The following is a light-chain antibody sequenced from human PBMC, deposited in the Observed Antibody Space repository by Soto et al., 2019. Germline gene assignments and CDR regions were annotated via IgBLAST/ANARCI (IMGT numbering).Light chain of an antibody. CDR1: SSGVGVYNY. CDR3: CSYAGSYTFV. CDR2: DVS. V-gene: IGLV2-11*01. Sequence: QSALTQPRSVSWSPGQSVTISCTGTSSGVGVYNYVSWYQQYPGKAPEIMIYDVSKRPSGVPDRFSGSKSDNTASLTISGLQAEDEADYYCCSYAGSYTFVFGIGTKVTVL. J-gene: IGLJ1*01.